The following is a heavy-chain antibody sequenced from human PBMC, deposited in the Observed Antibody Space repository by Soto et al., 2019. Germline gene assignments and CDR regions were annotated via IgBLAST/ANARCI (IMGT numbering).Heavy chain of an antibody. CDR1: GSTLTEFS. D-gene: IGHD2-2*01. Sequence: QVHLVQSGAEVKKPGASVKVSCKVSGSTLTEFSIYWVRQAPGESLEWVGGFDPVHGETIYPQRFLGRVTMIEDRSTDTVAMELSSLRSEDTAVYYCAARRRSSSLINYFDSWGQGTLVTVSS. J-gene: IGHJ4*02. CDR2: FDPVHGET. V-gene: IGHV1-24*01. CDR3: AARRRSSSLINYFDS.